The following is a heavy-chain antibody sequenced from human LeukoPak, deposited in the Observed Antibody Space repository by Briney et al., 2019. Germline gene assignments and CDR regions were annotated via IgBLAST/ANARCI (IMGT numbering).Heavy chain of an antibody. Sequence: GGSLRLSCAASGFTFNIYAMNWVRQAPGQGLEWVSSISSSSSNTHYADSVKGRFTISRDNAKNSLYLQMNSLRAVDTAVYFCARPTTVTMVDAFNIWGLGTMVTVSS. CDR2: ISSSSSNT. D-gene: IGHD4-17*01. J-gene: IGHJ3*02. V-gene: IGHV3-21*01. CDR1: GFTFNIYA. CDR3: ARPTTVTMVDAFNI.